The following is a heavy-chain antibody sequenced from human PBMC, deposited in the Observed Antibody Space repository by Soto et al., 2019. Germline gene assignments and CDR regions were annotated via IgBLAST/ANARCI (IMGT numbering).Heavy chain of an antibody. CDR1: GYTVNSYA. CDR2: INAGNGNT. CDR3: ARGRDLGYCSGGSCYRWFDP. V-gene: IGHV1-3*01. J-gene: IGHJ5*02. D-gene: IGHD2-15*01. Sequence: EASVQVYRTASGYTVNSYAMQWVRQAPGQRLEWMGWINAGNGNTKYSQKFQGRVTITRDTSASTAYMELSSLRSEDTAVYYCARGRDLGYCSGGSCYRWFDPWGQGTLVTVSS.